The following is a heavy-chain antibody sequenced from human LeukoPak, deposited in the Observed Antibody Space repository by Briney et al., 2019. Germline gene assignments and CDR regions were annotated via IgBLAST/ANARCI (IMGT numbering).Heavy chain of an antibody. V-gene: IGHV3-23*01. J-gene: IGHJ3*02. Sequence: PGGSLRLSCAASEFTLSTYDMSWVRQAPGKGLEWVSVISGSSGNTNYADSVKGRFIISRDNSKNTLFLQMNSVRAEDTAVYYCARRTSITIFGVVRDAFDIWGQGTMVTVSS. CDR3: ARRTSITIFGVVRDAFDI. CDR1: EFTLSTYD. CDR2: ISGSSGNT. D-gene: IGHD3-3*01.